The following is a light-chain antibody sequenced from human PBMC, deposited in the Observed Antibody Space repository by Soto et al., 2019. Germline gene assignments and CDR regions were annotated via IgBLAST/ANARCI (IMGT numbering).Light chain of an antibody. CDR3: CSYAGSSTL. CDR1: SSDVGSYNL. J-gene: IGLJ2*01. V-gene: IGLV2-23*01. Sequence: QSALTQPASVSGSPGQSITISCTGTSSDVGSYNLVSWYQHHPGKAPKVMIYEGSKRPSGVSNRFSGSKSGNTASLTISGLQAEDEADYYCCSYAGSSTLFGGGTKVTVL. CDR2: EGS.